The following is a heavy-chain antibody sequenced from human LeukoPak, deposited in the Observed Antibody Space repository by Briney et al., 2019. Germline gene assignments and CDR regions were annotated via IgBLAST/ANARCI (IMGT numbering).Heavy chain of an antibody. V-gene: IGHV1-2*05. CDR2: INPNSGGT. D-gene: IGHD3-22*01. Sequence: ASVKVSCKASGYTFTGYYMHWVRQAPGQGLEWMGRINPNSGGTNYAQKFQGRVTMTRDTSISTAYMELSRLRSDDTDVYYCARLSGYDDSRLYYPNWFDPWGQGTLVTVSS. J-gene: IGHJ5*02. CDR3: ARLSGYDDSRLYYPNWFDP. CDR1: GYTFTGYY.